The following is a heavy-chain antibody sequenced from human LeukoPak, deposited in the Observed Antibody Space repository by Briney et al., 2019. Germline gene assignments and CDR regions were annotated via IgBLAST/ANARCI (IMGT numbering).Heavy chain of an antibody. CDR1: GGSISSYY. J-gene: IGHJ4*02. CDR2: IYTSGST. D-gene: IGHD3-22*01. CDR3: AKEEYYYDSSGPFDY. V-gene: IGHV4-4*07. Sequence: SETLSLTCTVSGGSISSYYWSWIRQPAGKGLEWIGRIYTSGSTNYNPSLKSRVTMSVDTSKNQFSLKLSSVTAADTAVYYCAKEEYYYDSSGPFDYWGQGTLVTVSS.